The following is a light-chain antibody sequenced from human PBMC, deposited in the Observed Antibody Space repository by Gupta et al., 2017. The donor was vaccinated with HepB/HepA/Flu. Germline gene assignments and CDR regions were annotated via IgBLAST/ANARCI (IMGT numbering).Light chain of an antibody. J-gene: IGKJ1*01. CDR2: DAS. CDR1: QSVSSY. Sequence: EIVFTHSPATLSLSPGERATLSCMASQSVSSYLAWYQHKPGQTPRVLIYDASDSATRIPARFSGSGSGTDFTLTIRSLEPEDFAVYYCQQRSNWLRTFGQGTKVEIK. V-gene: IGKV3-11*01. CDR3: QQRSNWLRT.